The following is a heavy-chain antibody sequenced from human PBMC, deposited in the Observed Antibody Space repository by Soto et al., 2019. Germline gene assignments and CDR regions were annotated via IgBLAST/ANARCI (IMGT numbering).Heavy chain of an antibody. V-gene: IGHV4-59*01. CDR1: GGSISSYY. CDR3: ARGFGDYYDSSGYSHDAFDI. J-gene: IGHJ3*02. Sequence: SETLSLTCAVSGGSISSYYWSWIRQPPGKGLEWIGYIYYSGSTNYNPSLKSRVTISVDTSKNQFSLKLSSVTAADTAVYYCARGFGDYYDSSGYSHDAFDIWGQGTMVTVSS. CDR2: IYYSGST. D-gene: IGHD3-22*01.